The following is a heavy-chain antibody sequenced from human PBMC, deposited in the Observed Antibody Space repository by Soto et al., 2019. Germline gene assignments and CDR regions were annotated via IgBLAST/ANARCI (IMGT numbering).Heavy chain of an antibody. D-gene: IGHD3-9*01. CDR2: MRPLIGDT. Sequence: QVPLVQSGAEVKQTGSSVKISCKTSGHPLSYRYLHWFRQAPGQAFEWMGRMRPLIGDTNNAQKVHDRLTLTRDRPMTTAYMELRSLTSDDTAIYYWAGEGSYETLSGNSHIFDWGQGTLVSVSS. CDR1: GHPLSYRY. V-gene: IGHV1-45*02. CDR3: AGEGSYETLSGNSHIFD. J-gene: IGHJ4*02.